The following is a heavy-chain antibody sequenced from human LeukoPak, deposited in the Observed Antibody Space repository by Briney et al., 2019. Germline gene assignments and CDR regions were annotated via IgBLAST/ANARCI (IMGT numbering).Heavy chain of an antibody. CDR1: GFTLSDYG. Sequence: GGSLRLSCVDSGFTLSDYGMSWARQAPGKGLEWISYITTNSVMFYADSVEGRFAISRDNDQNSVYLQMSVLRDDDTAVYYCTRGRYQFLGPNDSWGQGALVTVSS. V-gene: IGHV3-48*02. J-gene: IGHJ5*01. CDR3: TRGRYQFLGPNDS. CDR2: ITTNSVM. D-gene: IGHD2-2*01.